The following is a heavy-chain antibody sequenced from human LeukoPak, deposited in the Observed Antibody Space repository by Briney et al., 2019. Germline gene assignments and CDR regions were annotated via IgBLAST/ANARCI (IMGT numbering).Heavy chain of an antibody. CDR1: GGSISSYY. Sequence: SETLSLTCTVSGGSISSYYWSWIRQPPGKGLEWIGSIYYSGSTYYNPSLKSRVTISVDTSKNQFSLKLSSVTAADTAVYYCARHSGEQVFDYWGQGTLVTVSS. J-gene: IGHJ4*02. D-gene: IGHD1-26*01. CDR2: IYYSGST. CDR3: ARHSGEQVFDY. V-gene: IGHV4-59*05.